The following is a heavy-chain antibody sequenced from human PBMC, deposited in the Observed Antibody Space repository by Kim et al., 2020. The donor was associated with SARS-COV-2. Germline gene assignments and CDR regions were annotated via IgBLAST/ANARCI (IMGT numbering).Heavy chain of an antibody. V-gene: IGHV3-7*01. CDR2: INHDGSDT. CDR3: GEGARHDY. CDR1: GFAFSSYC. J-gene: IGHJ4*02. D-gene: IGHD1-26*01. Sequence: GGSLRLSCTASGFAFSSYCMTWIRQVPGKGLEWVSNINHDGSDTYYVDSVKGRFTISRNNSQNSLYLQMNSLRGDDTAVYYCGEGARHDYWGQGTLVTVSS.